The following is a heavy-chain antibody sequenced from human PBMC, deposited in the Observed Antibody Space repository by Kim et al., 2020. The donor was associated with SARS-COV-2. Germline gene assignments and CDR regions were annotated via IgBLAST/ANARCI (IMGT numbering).Heavy chain of an antibody. CDR1: GFTFTGFW. J-gene: IGHJ4*02. CDR2: IKEDDSEI. V-gene: IGHV3-7*03. D-gene: IGHD3-9*01. CDR3: AGGAGFLIYD. Sequence: GGSLRLSCAASGFTFTGFWMTWVRQAPGKGLEWVAIIKEDDSEIYSVDSVRGRFTISRDNAKNSLYLQMNSLRAEDTAVYYCAGGAGFLIYDWGQGTMVTVSS.